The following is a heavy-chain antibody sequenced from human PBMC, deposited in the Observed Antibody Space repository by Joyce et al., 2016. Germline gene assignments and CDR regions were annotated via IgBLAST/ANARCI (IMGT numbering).Heavy chain of an antibody. Sequence: EVQLVESGGGLVQPGGSLRLSCAASGFTFSSYWMYWVRKAPGKGLVWCSRINRDGSSTTYADSVKGRFTISRDNAKNTLYLQMNRLRAEDTAVYYCARLRRWSGPSDCWGQGTLVTVSS. D-gene: IGHD4-23*01. J-gene: IGHJ4*02. V-gene: IGHV3-74*03. CDR1: GFTFSSYW. CDR2: INRDGSST. CDR3: ARLRRWSGPSDC.